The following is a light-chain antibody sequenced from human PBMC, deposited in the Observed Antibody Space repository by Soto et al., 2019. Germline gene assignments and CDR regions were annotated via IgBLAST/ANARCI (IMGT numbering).Light chain of an antibody. Sequence: DIVMTQSPLSLPVTPGEPASISCRSSQSLLHSNGYNYLDWYLQKPGQSPQLLIYLGSNRASGVPDRFSGSGSGTDFTLKISRVEAEDVGVYYCMQALPLTFGGRTKLEIK. J-gene: IGKJ4*01. V-gene: IGKV2-28*01. CDR3: MQALPLT. CDR2: LGS. CDR1: QSLLHSNGYNY.